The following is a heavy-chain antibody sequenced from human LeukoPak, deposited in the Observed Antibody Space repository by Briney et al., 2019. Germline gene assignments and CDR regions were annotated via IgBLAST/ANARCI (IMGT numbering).Heavy chain of an antibody. V-gene: IGHV4-30-4*08. D-gene: IGHD2-2*02. CDR3: ARWCTSCYTIQT. Sequence: SQTLSLTCTVSGGSIGSGDYYWSWIRQPPGKGLEWIGNIYYSGSTYYNPSLKSRVTISVDTSKNQFSLKLSSVTAADTAVYYCARWCTSCYTIQTWGQGTLVTVSS. CDR1: GGSIGSGDYY. J-gene: IGHJ5*02. CDR2: IYYSGST.